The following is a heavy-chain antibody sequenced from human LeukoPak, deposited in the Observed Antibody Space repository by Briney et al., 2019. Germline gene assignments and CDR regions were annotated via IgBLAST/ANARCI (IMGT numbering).Heavy chain of an antibody. D-gene: IGHD3-10*01. CDR3: AREPGRYGSGSRRWFDP. CDR2: INSDGSST. V-gene: IGHV3-74*01. Sequence: GGSLRLSCAASGFTFSSYWMHWVRQAPGKGLVWVSRINSDGSSTSYADSVKGRFTISRDNAKNTLYLQMNSLRAEDTAVYYCAREPGRYGSGSRRWFDPWGQGTLVTVSS. J-gene: IGHJ5*02. CDR1: GFTFSSYW.